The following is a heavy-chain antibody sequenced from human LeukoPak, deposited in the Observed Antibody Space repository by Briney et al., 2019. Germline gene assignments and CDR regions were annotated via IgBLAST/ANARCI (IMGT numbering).Heavy chain of an antibody. CDR3: ARALPGYCSTTSCSGGGFDP. CDR1: GGSVSSGNYY. J-gene: IGHJ5*02. D-gene: IGHD2-2*01. V-gene: IGHV4-61*01. CDR2: IYYSGST. Sequence: SETLSLTCTVSGGSVSSGNYYWGWIRQPPGKGLEWIGYIYYSGSTNYNPSLKSRVTISVDTSKNQFSLKLISVTAADTAVYYCARALPGYCSTTSCSGGGFDPWGQGTLVTVSS.